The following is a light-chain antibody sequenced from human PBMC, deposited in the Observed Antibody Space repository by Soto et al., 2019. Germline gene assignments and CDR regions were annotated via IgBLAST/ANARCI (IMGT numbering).Light chain of an antibody. CDR3: SSYRTGGPVV. CDR2: EVS. CDR1: SSDVGGYNY. Sequence: QSVLTQPASVSGSPGQSIAISCTGTSSDVGGYNYVSWYQQLPGKAPKLLISEVSNRPSGVSHRFSGSKSGNTASLTLSGLQAEDEADYYCSSYRTGGPVVFGTGTKLTVL. V-gene: IGLV2-14*01. J-gene: IGLJ1*01.